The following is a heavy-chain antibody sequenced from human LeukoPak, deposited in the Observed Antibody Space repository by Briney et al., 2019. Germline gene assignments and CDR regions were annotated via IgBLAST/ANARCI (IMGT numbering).Heavy chain of an antibody. CDR1: GFTFSSYA. CDR2: ISYDGSNK. D-gene: IGHD3-10*01. CDR3: ARVSGMVRGHYYYYMDV. J-gene: IGHJ6*03. V-gene: IGHV3-30*01. Sequence: GGSLRLSCAASGFTFSSYAMHWVRQAPGKGLEWVAVISYDGSNKYYADSVKGRFTISRDNSKNTLSLQMNSLRAEDTAVYYCARVSGMVRGHYYYYMDVWGKGTTVTVSS.